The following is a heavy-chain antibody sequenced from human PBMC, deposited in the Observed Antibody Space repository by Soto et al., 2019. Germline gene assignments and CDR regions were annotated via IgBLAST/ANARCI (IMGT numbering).Heavy chain of an antibody. Sequence: QVQLVESGGGVDQHGRSLRLSCAASGFTFSSYGMHWVRQAPGKGLEWVAVIWYDGSNKYYADSVKGRFTISRDNSKNTLYLQMNSLRAEDTAVYYCARDAKYYDFWSGFIYYYYGMDVWGQGTTVTVSS. V-gene: IGHV3-33*01. J-gene: IGHJ6*02. CDR3: ARDAKYYDFWSGFIYYYYGMDV. D-gene: IGHD3-3*01. CDR2: IWYDGSNK. CDR1: GFTFSSYG.